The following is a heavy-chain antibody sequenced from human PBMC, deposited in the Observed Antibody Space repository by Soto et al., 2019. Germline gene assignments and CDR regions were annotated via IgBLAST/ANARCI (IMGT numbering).Heavy chain of an antibody. CDR1: GFTFSSYW. CDR3: AKGWLGDNWFDP. J-gene: IGHJ5*02. V-gene: IGHV3-74*01. CDR2: INSDGSST. D-gene: IGHD6-19*01. Sequence: EVQLVESGGGLVQPGGSLRLSCAASGFTFSSYWIHWVRQAPGKGLVWVSRINSDGSSTSYADSVKGRFTISRDNAKNTLYLQMNSLRAEDTAVYYCAKGWLGDNWFDPWGQGTLVTVSS.